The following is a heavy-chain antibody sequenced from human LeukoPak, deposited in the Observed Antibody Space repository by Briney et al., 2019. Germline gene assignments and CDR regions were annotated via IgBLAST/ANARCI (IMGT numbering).Heavy chain of an antibody. CDR3: ARGPEVGYYSYYYYYYYMDV. CDR1: GGSISSYY. J-gene: IGHJ6*03. D-gene: IGHD3-3*01. CDR2: IYYSGST. Sequence: SETLSLTCTVSGGSISSYYWSWIRQPPGKGLEWIGYIYYSGSTNYNPSLKSRVTISVDTSKNQFSLKLSSVTAADTAVYYCARGPEVGYYSYYYYYYYMDVWGKGTTVTVSS. V-gene: IGHV4-59*08.